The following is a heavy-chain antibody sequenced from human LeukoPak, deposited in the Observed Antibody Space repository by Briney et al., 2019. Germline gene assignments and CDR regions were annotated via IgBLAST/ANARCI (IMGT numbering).Heavy chain of an antibody. CDR2: ISSSSSTI. CDR1: GFTFSSYS. Sequence: GGSLRLPCAASGFTFSSYSMNWVRQAPGKGLEWVSYISSSSSTIYYADSVKGRFTISRDNAKNSLYLQMKSLRAEDTAVYYCARDPYSGYDLQAFDYWGQGTLVTVSS. V-gene: IGHV3-48*01. CDR3: ARDPYSGYDLQAFDY. J-gene: IGHJ4*02. D-gene: IGHD5-12*01.